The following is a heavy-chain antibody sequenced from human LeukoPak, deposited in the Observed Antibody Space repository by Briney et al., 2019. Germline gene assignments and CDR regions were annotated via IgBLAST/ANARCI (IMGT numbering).Heavy chain of an antibody. CDR2: ISRRGITI. CDR1: GFSFSTYS. Sequence: GGSLRLSCAASGFSFSTYSMNWFRQTPGKGLEWVSHISRRGITIHYAESVKGRFTTSRDNDNNLLFLQMNNLRDEDTAVYYCSRSVYWGQGTLVTVS. V-gene: IGHV3-48*02. CDR3: SRSVY. J-gene: IGHJ4*02.